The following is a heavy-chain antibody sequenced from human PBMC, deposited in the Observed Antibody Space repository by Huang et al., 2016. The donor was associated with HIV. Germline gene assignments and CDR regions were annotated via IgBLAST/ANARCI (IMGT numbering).Heavy chain of an antibody. Sequence: QVQLQQWGAGLLKPSETLSLTCAVYGGSISGFYWTWIRQPPGKGLEWLGEINPVGNTNYNPALKSRVTRSEDTSKNQFSLKLISVTAADTSVYYCARVEYAYGSRRLLYWGQGTLVTVST. CDR1: GGSISGFY. V-gene: IGHV4-34*01. J-gene: IGHJ4*02. CDR2: INPVGNT. D-gene: IGHD2-8*01. CDR3: ARVEYAYGSRRLLY.